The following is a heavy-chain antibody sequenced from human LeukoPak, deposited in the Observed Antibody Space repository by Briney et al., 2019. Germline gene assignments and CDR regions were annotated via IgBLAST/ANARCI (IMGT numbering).Heavy chain of an antibody. CDR3: ARAGDAIFGVVTRLGY. Sequence: RASVKVSCKASGYTFTSYDINWVRQATGQGLEWMGWMNPNSGNTGYAQKFQGRVTITRNTSISTAYMELSSLRSEDTAVYYCARAGDAIFGVVTRLGYWGQGTLVTVSS. J-gene: IGHJ4*02. D-gene: IGHD3-3*01. CDR2: MNPNSGNT. V-gene: IGHV1-8*03. CDR1: GYTFTSYD.